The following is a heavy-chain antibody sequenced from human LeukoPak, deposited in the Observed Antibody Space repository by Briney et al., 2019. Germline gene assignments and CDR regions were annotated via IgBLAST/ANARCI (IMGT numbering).Heavy chain of an antibody. D-gene: IGHD6-13*01. Sequence: SETLSLTCAVYGGSFSGYYWGWIRQPPGKGLEWIGEINHSGSTNYNPSLKSRVTISVDTSKNQFSLKLSSVTAADTAVYYCARLLRIAAAASFDYWGQGTLVTVSS. CDR3: ARLLRIAAAASFDY. CDR1: GGSFSGYY. J-gene: IGHJ4*02. CDR2: INHSGST. V-gene: IGHV4-34*01.